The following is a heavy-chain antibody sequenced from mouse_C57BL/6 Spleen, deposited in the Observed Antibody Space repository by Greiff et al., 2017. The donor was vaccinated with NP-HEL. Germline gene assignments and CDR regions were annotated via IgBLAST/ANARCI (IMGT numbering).Heavy chain of an antibody. CDR2: IHPNSGST. Sequence: QVQLQQPGAELVKPGASVKLSCKASGYTFTSYWMHWVKQRPGQGLEWIGMIHPNSGSTNYNEKFKSKATLTVDKSSSTAYMQLSSPTSEDSAVYYCARGGSSGYYSDYWGQGTTLTVSS. D-gene: IGHD3-2*02. V-gene: IGHV1-64*01. CDR3: ARGGSSGYYSDY. J-gene: IGHJ2*01. CDR1: GYTFTSYW.